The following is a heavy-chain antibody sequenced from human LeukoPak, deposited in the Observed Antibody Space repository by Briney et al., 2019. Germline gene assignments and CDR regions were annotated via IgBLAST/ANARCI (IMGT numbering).Heavy chain of an antibody. Sequence: SQTLSLTCTVSGGSISSGSYYWSWIRQPAGKGLEWIGRIYTSGSTNYNPSLKSRVTISVDTSKNQFSLTLTSVTAADTAVYYCARDVKGYYYGSGIDFWGQGTLVTVSS. CDR1: GGSISSGSYY. D-gene: IGHD3-10*01. V-gene: IGHV4-61*02. J-gene: IGHJ4*02. CDR3: ARDVKGYYYGSGIDF. CDR2: IYTSGST.